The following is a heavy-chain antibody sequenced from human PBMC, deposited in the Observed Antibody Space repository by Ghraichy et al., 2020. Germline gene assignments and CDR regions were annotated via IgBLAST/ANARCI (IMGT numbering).Heavy chain of an antibody. CDR3: ASHPARDYDFWSYLDY. J-gene: IGHJ4*02. CDR2: IIPIFGTA. CDR1: GGTFSNYA. D-gene: IGHD3-3*01. Sequence: VKVSCKASGGTFSNYAISWVRQAPGQGLEWMGGIIPIFGTANYAQKFQGRVTITADESTSTAYMDLSSLRSEDTAVYYCASHPARDYDFWSYLDYWGQGTLVTVSS. V-gene: IGHV1-69*01.